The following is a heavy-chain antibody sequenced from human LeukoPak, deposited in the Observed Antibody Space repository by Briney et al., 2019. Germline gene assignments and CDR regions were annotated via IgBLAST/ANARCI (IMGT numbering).Heavy chain of an antibody. CDR2: IYSGGST. Sequence: GGSLRLSCAASGFTVSSNHMSWVRQAPGKGLEWVSVIYSGGSTDYADSVKGRFTISRDNLKNTLYLQMNSLRAEDTAVYYCARGPAGYNWGQGTLVTFPS. V-gene: IGHV3-53*01. J-gene: IGHJ4*02. CDR3: ARGPAGYN. D-gene: IGHD1-1*01. CDR1: GFTVSSNH.